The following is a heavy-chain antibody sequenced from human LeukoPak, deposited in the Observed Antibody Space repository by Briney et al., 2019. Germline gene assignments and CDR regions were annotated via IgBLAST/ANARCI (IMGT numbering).Heavy chain of an antibody. V-gene: IGHV3-30*02. CDR1: GFTFSSYG. CDR2: IRYDGSNK. CDR3: VRDNPRCCGVVPANIDDF. J-gene: IGHJ4*02. Sequence: GGSLRLSCAASGFTFSSYGMHWVRQAPGKGLEWVAFIRYDGSNKYYADSVKGRFTISRDNSKNTLYLQMNSLRAEDTAVYYCVRDNPRCCGVVPANIDDFWGRGTLVTVSS. D-gene: IGHD2-15*01.